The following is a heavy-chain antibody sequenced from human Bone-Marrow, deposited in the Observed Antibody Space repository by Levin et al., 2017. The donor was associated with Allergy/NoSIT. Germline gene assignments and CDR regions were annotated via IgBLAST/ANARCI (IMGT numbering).Heavy chain of an antibody. J-gene: IGHJ4*02. CDR1: GGSISSGDYY. CDR3: ARDRYYDSSGYYYFDY. D-gene: IGHD3-22*01. CDR2: IYYSGST. Sequence: SETLSLTCTVSGGSISSGDYYWSWIRQPPGKGLEWIGYIYYSGSTYYNPSLKSRVTISVDTSKNQFSLKLSSVTAADTAVYYCARDRYYDSSGYYYFDYWGQGTLVTVSS. V-gene: IGHV4-30-4*01.